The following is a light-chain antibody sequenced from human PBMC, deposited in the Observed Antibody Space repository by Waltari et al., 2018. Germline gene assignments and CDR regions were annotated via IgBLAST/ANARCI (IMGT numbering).Light chain of an antibody. CDR3: AAWDDSLSGLV. V-gene: IGLV1-47*01. J-gene: IGLJ3*02. Sequence: QSVLTQQPSASGTPGQKVNISCNENSSNIDSNYVYWYQQLPGTAPILLIVKNNQRPSGVPDRFSDSKSGTSASLAINGLRSEDDADYYCAAWDDSLSGLVLGGGTKVTVL. CDR2: KNN. CDR1: SSNIDSNY.